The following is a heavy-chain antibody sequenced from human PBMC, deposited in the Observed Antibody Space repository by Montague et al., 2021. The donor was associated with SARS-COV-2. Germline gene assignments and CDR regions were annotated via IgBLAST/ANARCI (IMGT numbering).Heavy chain of an antibody. CDR3: ARWDPQTLTLIGLRGKSASDY. CDR2: INHRGTTNY. Sequence: SETLSLTCAVYGGSISGYYWTWIRNSPGTGLEWIAEINHRGTTNYNFNPSLRSRVTISVDTSKSQFSLKLSSVTAADTGVYYCARWDPQTLTLIGLRGKSASDYWGQGTLVTVSS. CDR1: GGSISGYY. V-gene: IGHV4-34*01. J-gene: IGHJ4*02. D-gene: IGHD4-23*01.